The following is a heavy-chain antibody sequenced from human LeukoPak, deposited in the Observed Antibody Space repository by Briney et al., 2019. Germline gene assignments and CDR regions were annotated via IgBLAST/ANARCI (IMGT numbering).Heavy chain of an antibody. Sequence: GGSLRLSCAASGFTVMTNYMSWVRQAPGKGLEWVSVIYNNGLTFYADSVKGRFTISRDNSMNTLSLQMNSLRGEDTAVYYCARENGHCSTTACPLDLWGQGTTVTVSS. CDR3: ARENGHCSTTACPLDL. J-gene: IGHJ6*02. D-gene: IGHD2-2*01. CDR1: GFTVMTNY. CDR2: IYNNGLT. V-gene: IGHV3-53*05.